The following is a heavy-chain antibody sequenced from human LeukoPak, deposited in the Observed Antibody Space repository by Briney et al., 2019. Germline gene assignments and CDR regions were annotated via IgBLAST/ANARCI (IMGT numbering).Heavy chain of an antibody. CDR2: IDPSDSYT. Sequence: GESLKISCKGSGYSFTSYWIGWVRQMPGKRLEWMGRIDPSDSYTNYNPSFRGHITISADKSSSTAYLHWSGLKASDTAMYFCARQYSGYDYYFDYWGQGILVTVSS. D-gene: IGHD5-12*01. CDR3: ARQYSGYDYYFDY. CDR1: GYSFTSYW. J-gene: IGHJ4*02. V-gene: IGHV5-10-1*01.